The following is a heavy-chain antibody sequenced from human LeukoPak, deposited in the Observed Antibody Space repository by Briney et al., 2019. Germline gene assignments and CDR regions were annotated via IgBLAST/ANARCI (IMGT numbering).Heavy chain of an antibody. D-gene: IGHD3-10*01. CDR3: ASRGSGSYYKPSYGMDV. V-gene: IGHV4-34*01. Sequence: SETLSLTCAVYGGSFSGYYWSWIRQPPGKGLEWIGEINHSGSTNYNPSLKSRVTISVDTSKNQFSLKLSSVTAADTAVYYCASRGSGSYYKPSYGMDVWGQGTTVTVSS. J-gene: IGHJ6*02. CDR2: INHSGST. CDR1: GGSFSGYY.